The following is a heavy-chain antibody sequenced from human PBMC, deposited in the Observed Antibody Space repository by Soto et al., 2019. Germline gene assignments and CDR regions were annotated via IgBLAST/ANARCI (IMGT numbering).Heavy chain of an antibody. CDR2: IVNDGSEQ. CDR1: GFSFSTHG. Sequence: QVQLVESGGGVVRPGRSLRLSCAAPGFSFSTHGMHWVRQAPGKGLEWVAVIVNDGSEQDYSEPVKGRFTISRDNSKNTLYLQMNNLRAEDTAVYYCARDDNSADNGLDHWGKVILVTVSS. V-gene: IGHV3-33*01. J-gene: IGHJ4*02. D-gene: IGHD1-20*01. CDR3: ARDDNSADNGLDH.